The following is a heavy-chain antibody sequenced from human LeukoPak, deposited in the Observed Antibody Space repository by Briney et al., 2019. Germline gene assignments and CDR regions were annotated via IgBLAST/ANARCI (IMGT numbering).Heavy chain of an antibody. J-gene: IGHJ4*02. V-gene: IGHV4-31*03. CDR1: GGSINNDGHY. Sequence: PSETLSLTCTVSGGSINNDGHYWSLIRQHPGKGLEWIGYIYYSGTTYYNPSLKSRVTISVGTSKNQFSLQLSSVTAADTAVYYCARASRLGELSLGYWGQGTLVTVSS. CDR2: IYYSGTT. CDR3: ARASRLGELSLGY. D-gene: IGHD3-16*02.